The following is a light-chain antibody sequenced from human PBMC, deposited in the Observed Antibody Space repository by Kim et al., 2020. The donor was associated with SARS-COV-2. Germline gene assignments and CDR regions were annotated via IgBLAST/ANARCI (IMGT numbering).Light chain of an antibody. CDR1: SSTVGLHI. J-gene: IGLJ3*02. CDR3: ATWDVSLNGWV. CDR2: NDN. V-gene: IGLV1-44*01. Sequence: GQRVTITSSGSSSTVGLHILNWYQQLPGTAPKVFSYNDNHLPSGVPDRFSGSRSGTSASLAISGLQSEDEADYYCATWDVSLNGWVFGGGTKLTVL.